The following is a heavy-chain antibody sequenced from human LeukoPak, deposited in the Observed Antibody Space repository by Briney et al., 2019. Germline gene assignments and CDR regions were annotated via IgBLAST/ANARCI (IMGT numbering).Heavy chain of an antibody. J-gene: IGHJ4*02. CDR1: GGTFTTYE. CDR3: ARNEGAYGVLVY. D-gene: IGHD5-12*01. Sequence: SVKVSCKASGGTFTTYEINWVRQAPGQGLEWMGRIIPIFGTAKYAQKFQGRVTITADDSTTTSYMELSSLRPDDMAVYYCARNEGAYGVLVYWGQGTLVTVSS. CDR2: IIPIFGTA. V-gene: IGHV1-69*13.